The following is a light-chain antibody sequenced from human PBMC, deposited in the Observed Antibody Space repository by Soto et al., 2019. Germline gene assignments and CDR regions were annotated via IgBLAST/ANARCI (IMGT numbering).Light chain of an antibody. V-gene: IGLV1-51*01. CDR2: DND. Sequence: QSVLTQPASVSGSPGQSITISCTGTVGLVSWYQQVPGAAPKLLMYDNDKRPSGIPDRFSGSKSGTSATLGITGLQTGDEADYYCGTWDSSLSAVVFGGGTKLTVL. J-gene: IGLJ2*01. CDR1: VGL. CDR3: GTWDSSLSAVV.